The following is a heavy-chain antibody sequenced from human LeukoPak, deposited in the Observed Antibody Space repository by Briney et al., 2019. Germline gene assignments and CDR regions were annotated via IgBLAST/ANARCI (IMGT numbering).Heavy chain of an antibody. CDR2: IKSKTDGGTT. CDR1: GLTFSNAW. J-gene: IGHJ4*02. D-gene: IGHD2-2*01. Sequence: KSGGSLRLSCAASGLTFSNAWMTWVRQAPGKGLEWVGRIKSKTDGGTTDYAAPVKGRFTISRDDSENTLYLQMNSLKTEDTAVYHCCTVGCTSTTCYFDYRGQGTLVTVSS. CDR3: CTVGCTSTTCYFDY. V-gene: IGHV3-15*01.